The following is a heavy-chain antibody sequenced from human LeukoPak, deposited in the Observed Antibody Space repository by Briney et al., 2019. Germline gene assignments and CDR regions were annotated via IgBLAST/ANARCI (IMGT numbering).Heavy chain of an antibody. CDR2: VNLQGST. CDR3: ATEGGPYRPLDY. Sequence: SETLSLTCTVSGGSISRYYWSWIRQPPGKGLEWIGEVNLQGSTNYNPSLKSRVAISVDKSENHISLKLTSVTAADTAVYYCATEGGPYRPLDYSGQGTLVTVAS. CDR1: GGSISRYY. J-gene: IGHJ4*02. V-gene: IGHV4-34*01.